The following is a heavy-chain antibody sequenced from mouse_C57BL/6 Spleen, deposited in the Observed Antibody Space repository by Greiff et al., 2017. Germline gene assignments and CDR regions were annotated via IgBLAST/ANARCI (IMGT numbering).Heavy chain of an antibody. Sequence: QVQLQQPGAELVMPGASVKLSCKASGYTFTSYWMHWVKQRPGQGLEWIGELDPSDSYTNYNQKFKGKSTLTVDKYSSTAYMQLSSLTSEDSAVYDWARSDGNSYYYAMDYWGQGTSVTVSS. CDR1: GYTFTSYW. CDR2: LDPSDSYT. D-gene: IGHD2-1*01. V-gene: IGHV1-69*01. J-gene: IGHJ4*01. CDR3: ARSDGNSYYYAMDY.